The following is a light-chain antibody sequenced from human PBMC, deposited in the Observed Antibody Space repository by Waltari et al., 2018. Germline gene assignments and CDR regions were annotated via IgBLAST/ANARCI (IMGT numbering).Light chain of an antibody. CDR1: QNVSRA. CDR2: GAS. J-gene: IGKJ1*01. Sequence: LVLTLSPGSPSLCPRVTATLPCRASQNVSRALAWYQQNPGKAPRLLIYGASNRATGIPDRFSGSGSGTDFSLIISRLEPEDFAVYYCRHYVSLPVTFGQGTKVEIK. CDR3: RHYVSLPVT. V-gene: IGKV3-20*01.